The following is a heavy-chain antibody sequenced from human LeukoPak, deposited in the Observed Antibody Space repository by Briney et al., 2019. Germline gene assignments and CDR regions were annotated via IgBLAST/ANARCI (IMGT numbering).Heavy chain of an antibody. CDR3: AKITTGYSSGRFPGWPVDY. CDR2: IFGSGGST. J-gene: IGHJ4*02. Sequence: GGSLRLSCAASGFTFSSYAMYWVRQAPGKGLEWVSGIFGSGGSTHYADSVKGRFTISRDNSKNTVYLQMNSLRAEDTAVYYCAKITTGYSSGRFPGWPVDYWGQGTLVTVSS. V-gene: IGHV3-23*01. CDR1: GFTFSSYA. D-gene: IGHD6-19*01.